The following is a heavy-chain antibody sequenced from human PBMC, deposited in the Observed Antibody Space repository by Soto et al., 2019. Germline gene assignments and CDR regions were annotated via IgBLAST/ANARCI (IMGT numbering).Heavy chain of an antibody. CDR3: ARGITIFGVVIIEPYYYGMDV. D-gene: IGHD3-3*01. CDR2: IYYSGST. Sequence: QVQLQESGPGLVKPSETLSLTCTVSGGSVSSGSYYWSWIRQPPGKGLEWIGYIYYSGSTNYNPSLKSRVTISVDTSKTQFSLKLSSVTAADTAVYYCARGITIFGVVIIEPYYYGMDVWGQGTTVTVSS. J-gene: IGHJ6*02. CDR1: GGSVSSGSYY. V-gene: IGHV4-61*01.